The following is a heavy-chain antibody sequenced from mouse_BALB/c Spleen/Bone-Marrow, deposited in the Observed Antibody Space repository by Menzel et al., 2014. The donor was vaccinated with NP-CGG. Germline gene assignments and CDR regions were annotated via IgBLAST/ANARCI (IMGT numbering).Heavy chain of an antibody. D-gene: IGHD4-1*01. CDR3: ARTGTRYAMDY. CDR2: IWSDGST. CDR1: GFSLTNYG. Sequence: VQLVESGPDSVAPSQSLSITCTVSGFSLTNYGLHWVRQPPGKGLEWLVVIWSDGSTTYNSALKSRLSTNKDNSKSQVFLKMNSLQTDDTAIYYCARTGTRYAMDYWGQGTSVTVSS. J-gene: IGHJ4*01. V-gene: IGHV2-6*02.